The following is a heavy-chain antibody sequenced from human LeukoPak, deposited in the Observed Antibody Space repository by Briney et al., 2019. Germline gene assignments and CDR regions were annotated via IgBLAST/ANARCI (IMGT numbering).Heavy chain of an antibody. D-gene: IGHD3-22*01. CDR2: ISGSGGGT. CDR3: AKWYDHYDDGGYYSRPDAFDL. V-gene: IGHV3-23*01. Sequence: GGSLILSCAASGFTFSSYAMSWVRQVPGKGLEWVSAISGSGGGTFYTDSVKGRFTISRDNSKNTLLLQMNSLRAADTAIYYCAKWYDHYDDGGYYSRPDAFDLWGQGTMVTVSS. J-gene: IGHJ3*01. CDR1: GFTFSSYA.